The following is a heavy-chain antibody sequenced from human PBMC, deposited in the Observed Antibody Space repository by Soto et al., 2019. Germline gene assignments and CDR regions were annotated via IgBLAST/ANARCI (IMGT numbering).Heavy chain of an antibody. CDR2: ISSSSSYT. J-gene: IGHJ3*02. CDR1: GFTFSDYY. CDR3: ASRGQVGSDMAAFDI. Sequence: GGSLRLSCAASGFTFSDYYMGWIRQAPGKGLEWVSYISSSSSYTNYADSVKGRFTISRDNAKNSLYLQMNSLRAEDTAVYYCASRGQVGSDMAAFDIWGQGTMVTVSS. D-gene: IGHD3-10*01. V-gene: IGHV3-11*06.